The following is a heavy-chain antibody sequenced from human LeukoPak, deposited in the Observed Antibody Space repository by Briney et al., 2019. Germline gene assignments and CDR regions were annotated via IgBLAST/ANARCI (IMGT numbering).Heavy chain of an antibody. Sequence: PGGSLRLSCAASVFTFSIYAMSWVRHAPGKGLECVSAISGSGGSTYYADSVKGRLTISRDNSKNTLYLQMNSLRAEDTAVYYCAKGSQGLAVDLDYWGRGTLVSVSS. CDR3: AKGSQGLAVDLDY. D-gene: IGHD6-19*01. V-gene: IGHV3-23*01. CDR2: ISGSGGST. CDR1: VFTFSIYA. J-gene: IGHJ4*02.